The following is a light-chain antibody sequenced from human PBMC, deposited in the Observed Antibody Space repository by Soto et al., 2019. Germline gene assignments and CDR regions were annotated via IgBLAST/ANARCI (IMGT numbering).Light chain of an antibody. J-gene: IGKJ1*01. Sequence: DIVMTQTPLSAPVTLGQPASISCRSSQSLVHGNGDTYLSWLQQRPGQPPRLLIHQISNRLSGVPDRFSGSGSGTEFTLKISRVEAEDVGVYYCLQATHFPWTFGQGTRVEMK. CDR3: LQATHFPWT. CDR2: QIS. V-gene: IGKV2-24*01. CDR1: QSLVHGNGDTY.